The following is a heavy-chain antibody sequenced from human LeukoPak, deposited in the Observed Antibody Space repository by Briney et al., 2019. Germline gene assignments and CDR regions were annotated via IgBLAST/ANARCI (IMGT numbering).Heavy chain of an antibody. CDR1: GFTFSSYA. Sequence: PGGSLRLSCAASGFTFSSYARSWVRQAPGKGLEWVSAISGSGGSTYYADSVKGRFTISRDNSKNTLYLQMNSLRAEDTAVYYCAKKGPYDILTGPIDYWGQGTLVTVSS. CDR3: AKKGPYDILTGPIDY. J-gene: IGHJ4*02. CDR2: ISGSGGST. V-gene: IGHV3-23*01. D-gene: IGHD3-9*01.